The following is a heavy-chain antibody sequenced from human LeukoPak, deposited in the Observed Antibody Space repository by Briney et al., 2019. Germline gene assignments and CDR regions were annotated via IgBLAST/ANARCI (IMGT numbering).Heavy chain of an antibody. J-gene: IGHJ4*02. CDR1: GFSFSRYW. CDR2: VKDDGSQK. D-gene: IGHD2-21*01. Sequence: GGSLRLSCAASGFSFSRYWMTWVRQAPGKGLEWVANVKDDGSQKYYVDSVKGRFTILKDNAKNSVYLQMNSLRGEDTAVYFCTRDASCGFDQWGQGTLVTVSS. V-gene: IGHV3-7*03. CDR3: TRDASCGFDQ.